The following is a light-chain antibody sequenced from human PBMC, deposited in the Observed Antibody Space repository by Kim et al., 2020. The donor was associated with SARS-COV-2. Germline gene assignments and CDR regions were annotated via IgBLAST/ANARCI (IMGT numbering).Light chain of an antibody. CDR2: GES. V-gene: IGKV1-17*01. J-gene: IGKJ1*01. Sequence: DIQMTQSPSSLSASVGDRVTITCRTSQGIRNDLGWYQQKPGKAPKRLMYGESNFQSGVPSRFSGSASGTEFTLTISSLQPDDFATYYFRQQKSNPWPFGPGTKLVIK. CDR3: RQQKSNPWP. CDR1: QGIRND.